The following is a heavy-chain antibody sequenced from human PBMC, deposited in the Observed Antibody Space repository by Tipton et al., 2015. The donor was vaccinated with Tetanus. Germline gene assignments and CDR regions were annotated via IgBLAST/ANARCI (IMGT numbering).Heavy chain of an antibody. CDR1: GGSINPYY. Sequence: GLVKPSETLSLTCSVSGGSINPYYWSWIRQPPGKGLEWIGSIYHTGNTYYNPSLKSRATVSVDTAKNQFSLMLSSVTSRDTAVYYCATVPTIAVTGTALGGYWGQGTLVTVSS. CDR3: ATVPTIAVTGTALGGY. CDR2: IYHTGNT. V-gene: IGHV4-59*04. J-gene: IGHJ4*02. D-gene: IGHD6-19*01.